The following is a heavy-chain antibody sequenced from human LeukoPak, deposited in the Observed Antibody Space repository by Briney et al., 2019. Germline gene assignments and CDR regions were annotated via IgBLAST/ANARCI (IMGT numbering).Heavy chain of an antibody. D-gene: IGHD3-10*01. CDR3: ARDRVVSGRFGEVAS. V-gene: IGHV3-21*01. J-gene: IGHJ5*01. CDR2: ISSSSTYI. CDR1: GFTFSSYS. Sequence: GGSLRLSCAASGFTFSSYSMNWVRQAPGKGLEWVSFISSSSTYIYYAVSVKGRFTISRDDAKNSLYLQMSSLRADDTAVYYCARDRVVSGRFGEVASWGQGTLVTVSS.